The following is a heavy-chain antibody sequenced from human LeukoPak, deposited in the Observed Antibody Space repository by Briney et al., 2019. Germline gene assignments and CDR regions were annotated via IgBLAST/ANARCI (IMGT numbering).Heavy chain of an antibody. D-gene: IGHD6-19*01. Sequence: GESLKISCTTSGFTFGDYAMSWFRQAPGKGLEWVSFIRSKGYGGATEYAASVKGRFTISRDDSKSIAYLQMNSLKTEDTAIYYCTRDRRARSSGWYVPDFDYWGQGALVTVSS. CDR1: GFTFGDYA. CDR3: TRDRRARSSGWYVPDFDY. V-gene: IGHV3-49*03. CDR2: IRSKGYGGAT. J-gene: IGHJ4*02.